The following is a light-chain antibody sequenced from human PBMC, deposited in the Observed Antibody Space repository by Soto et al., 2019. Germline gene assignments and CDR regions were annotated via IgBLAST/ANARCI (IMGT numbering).Light chain of an antibody. CDR1: NSNIGSNT. CDR3: AAWDDSLSGYV. J-gene: IGLJ1*01. Sequence: QFVLTQPPSASGTPGQRVTISCSGSNSNIGSNTVNWYQQLPGTAPKVFIYSNNQRPSGVPDRFSGSKSGTSASLAISGLQSEDEADYYCAAWDDSLSGYVFGTGTKLTVL. CDR2: SNN. V-gene: IGLV1-44*01.